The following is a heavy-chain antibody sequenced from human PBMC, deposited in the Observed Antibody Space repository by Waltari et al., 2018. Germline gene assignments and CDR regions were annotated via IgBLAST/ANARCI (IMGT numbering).Heavy chain of an antibody. V-gene: IGHV1-2*02. D-gene: IGHD6-19*01. J-gene: IGHJ6*02. CDR3: ARGGQQWLAKNYYYGMDV. CDR1: GSTFTGYC. CDR2: INPNSGGT. Sequence: QVQLVQSGAEVKKPGASVKVSCKAYGSTFTGYCIHWVRQPLGPGLEWMGWINPNSGGTNYAQKFQGRVTMTRDTSISTAYMELSRLRSDDTAVYYCARGGQQWLAKNYYYGMDVWGQGTTVTVSS.